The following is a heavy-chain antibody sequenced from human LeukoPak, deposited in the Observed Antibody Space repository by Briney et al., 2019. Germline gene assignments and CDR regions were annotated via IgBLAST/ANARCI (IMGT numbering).Heavy chain of an antibody. CDR1: GGSISSYY. D-gene: IGHD5-18*01. CDR2: IYYSGST. V-gene: IGHV4-59*01. Sequence: SETLSLTCTVSGGSISSYYWSWIRQPPGKGLEWIGYIYYSGSTNYNPSLKSRVTISVDTSKNQFSLKLSSVTAADTAEYYCAGGYSYGSTYYYMDVWGKGTTVTISS. J-gene: IGHJ6*03. CDR3: AGGYSYGSTYYYMDV.